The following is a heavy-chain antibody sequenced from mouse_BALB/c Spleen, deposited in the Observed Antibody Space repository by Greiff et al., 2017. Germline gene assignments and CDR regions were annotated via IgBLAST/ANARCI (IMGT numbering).Heavy chain of an antibody. CDR1: GDSITSGY. V-gene: IGHV3-8*02. CDR2: ISYSGST. J-gene: IGHJ2*01. Sequence: EVKLMESGPSLVKPSQTLSLTCSVTGDSITSGYWNWIRKFPGNKLEYMGYISYSGSTYYNPSLKSRISITRDTSKNQYYLQLNSVTTEDTATYYCARGGDGYYERNYFDYWGQGTTLTVSS. CDR3: ARGGDGYYERNYFDY. D-gene: IGHD2-3*01.